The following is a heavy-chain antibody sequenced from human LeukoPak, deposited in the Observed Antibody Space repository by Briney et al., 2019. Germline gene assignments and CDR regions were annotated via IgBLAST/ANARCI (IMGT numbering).Heavy chain of an antibody. CDR1: GFTFSSYA. CDR2: ISGSGGST. Sequence: PGGSLRLSCAASGFTFSSYAMSWVRQAPGKGLEWVSAISGSGGSTYYADSVKGRFTISRDNSRNTLYLQMNSLRAEDTAVYYCAKGRDIVVVTAYPTPFDYWGQGTLVTVSS. V-gene: IGHV3-23*01. J-gene: IGHJ4*02. CDR3: AKGRDIVVVTAYPTPFDY. D-gene: IGHD2-21*02.